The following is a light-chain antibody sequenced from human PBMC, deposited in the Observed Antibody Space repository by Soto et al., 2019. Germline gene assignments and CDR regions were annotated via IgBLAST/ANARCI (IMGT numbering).Light chain of an antibody. CDR2: DDD. Sequence: QSVLTQPPSVSAAPGQKVTISCSGGSSNIGGNSVSWYQQFPGTAPKLLIYDDDKRPSGIPDRFSGSKSGTSATLGITGFQTGDEADYYCGSWDSSLSAYVFATGTKVTVL. CDR3: GSWDSSLSAYV. V-gene: IGLV1-51*01. J-gene: IGLJ1*01. CDR1: SSNIGGNS.